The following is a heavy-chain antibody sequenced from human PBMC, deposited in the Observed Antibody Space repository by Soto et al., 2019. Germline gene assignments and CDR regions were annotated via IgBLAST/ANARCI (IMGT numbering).Heavy chain of an antibody. D-gene: IGHD5-12*01. V-gene: IGHV4-30-2*01. CDR3: ARLDGYNSFDF. Sequence: QIHLQESGSGLVKPSQTLSLTCAVSGYSISSGGYYWSWIRQPQGRGLEWNGYIFHNVGTYYNPSLESRVTISLDRSKNQFSLKVSAVTAADTALYYCARLDGYNSFDFWGQGTLVNVSS. CDR2: IFHNVGT. J-gene: IGHJ4*02. CDR1: GYSISSGGYY.